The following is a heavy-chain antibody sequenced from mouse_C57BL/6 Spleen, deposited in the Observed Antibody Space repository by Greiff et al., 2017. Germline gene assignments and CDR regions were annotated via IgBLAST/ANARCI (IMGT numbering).Heavy chain of an antibody. D-gene: IGHD1-1*01. Sequence: QVQLQQSGAELVRPGTSVKLSCKASGYTFTSYWMHWVKQRPGQGLEWIGVIDPSDSYTNYNQKFKGKATLTVDTSSSTAYMQLSSLTSEDSAVYYCARSDTTVVARVDYWGQGTTLTVSS. CDR3: ARSDTTVVARVDY. CDR2: IDPSDSYT. CDR1: GYTFTSYW. V-gene: IGHV1-59*01. J-gene: IGHJ2*01.